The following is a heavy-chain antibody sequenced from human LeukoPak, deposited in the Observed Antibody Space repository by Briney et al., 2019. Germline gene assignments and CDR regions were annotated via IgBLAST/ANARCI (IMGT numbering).Heavy chain of an antibody. Sequence: SVKDSFKASGRTFSSYAISWVRQAPGQGLEWMGGNIPICSTANYAQKFQGRVTITTDKSTSTAYMEVSSLRSEDTAVYYCASHSYSHDSSGYYDTWGAFDIWGQGTMVTVSS. V-gene: IGHV1-69*05. D-gene: IGHD3-22*01. CDR3: ASHSYSHDSSGYYDTWGAFDI. CDR2: NIPICSTA. J-gene: IGHJ3*02. CDR1: GRTFSSYA.